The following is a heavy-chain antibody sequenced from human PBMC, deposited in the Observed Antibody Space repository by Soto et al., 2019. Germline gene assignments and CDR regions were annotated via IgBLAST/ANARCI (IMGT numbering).Heavy chain of an antibody. CDR3: AKVNYGSGSYLNWFDP. CDR1: RFTFKNYG. CDR2: IWYDGSNK. V-gene: IGHV3-33*06. D-gene: IGHD3-10*01. Sequence: GGSLRLSCAASRFTFKNYGMHWVRQAPGKGLEWVAVIWYDGSNKYYADSVKGRFSISRDNSKNTLYLQMNSLRAEDTAVYYCAKVNYGSGSYLNWFDPWGQGTLVTVSS. J-gene: IGHJ5*02.